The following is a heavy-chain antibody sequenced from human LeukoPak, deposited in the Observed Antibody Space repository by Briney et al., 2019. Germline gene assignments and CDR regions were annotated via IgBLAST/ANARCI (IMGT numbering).Heavy chain of an antibody. CDR3: AKGDTAMVRRAFDI. CDR1: GFTFSSYG. CDR2: IRYDGSNK. V-gene: IGHV3-30*02. J-gene: IGHJ3*02. D-gene: IGHD5-18*01. Sequence: PGGSLRLSCAASGFTFSSYGMHWVRQAPGKGLEWVAFIRYDGSNKYYADSVKGRFTIFRDNSKNTLYLQMNSLRAEDTAVYYCAKGDTAMVRRAFDIWGQGTMVTVSS.